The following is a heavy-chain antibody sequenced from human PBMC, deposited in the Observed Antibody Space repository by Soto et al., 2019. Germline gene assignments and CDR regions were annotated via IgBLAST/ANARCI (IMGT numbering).Heavy chain of an antibody. J-gene: IGHJ6*03. CDR3: ARDVYSGPEDLYYYYMDV. V-gene: IGHV3-9*01. Sequence: EVQLVESGGGLAQPGTSLRLSCAASGFPFDDHAMHWVRQAPGKGLEWVSGISWNSDNIAYADSVKGRFTISRDNAKSSLDLQMNSLRSEDTALYYCARDVYSGPEDLYYYYMDVWGRGNTVTVSS. D-gene: IGHD1-26*01. CDR1: GFPFDDHA. CDR2: ISWNSDNI.